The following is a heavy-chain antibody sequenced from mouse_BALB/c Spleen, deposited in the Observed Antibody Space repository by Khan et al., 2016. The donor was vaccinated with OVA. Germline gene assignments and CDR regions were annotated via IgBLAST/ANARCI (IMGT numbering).Heavy chain of an antibody. CDR1: GFTFSSYS. V-gene: IGHV5-6*01. CDR3: ADHLTGSFDY. CDR2: ISSGGDYT. Sequence: EVELVESGGDLVKPGGSLKLSCAASGFTFSSYSMSWVRQTPDKRLEWVASISSGGDYTYYPDSVKGRFTISRDNAKNNLDLQMSDLKSEDTAMYYCADHLTGSFDYWGQGTMVTVSA. J-gene: IGHJ3*01.